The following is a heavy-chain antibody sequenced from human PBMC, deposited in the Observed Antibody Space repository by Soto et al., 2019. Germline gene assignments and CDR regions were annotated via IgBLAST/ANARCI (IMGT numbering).Heavy chain of an antibody. CDR2: INHSGST. V-gene: IGHV4-34*01. Sequence: QVQLQQWGAGLLKPSETLSLTCAVYGGSFSGYYWSWIRQPPGKGLEWIGEINHSGSTNYNPSLKSRVTRSVDTAKNQVSLKLSSVTAADTAVYYCARGRWLRSSFDYWGQGTLVTVSS. CDR3: ARGRWLRSSFDY. J-gene: IGHJ4*02. D-gene: IGHD5-12*01. CDR1: GGSFSGYY.